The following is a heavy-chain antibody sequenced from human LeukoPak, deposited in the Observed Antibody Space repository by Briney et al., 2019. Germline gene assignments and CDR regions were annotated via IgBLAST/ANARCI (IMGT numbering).Heavy chain of an antibody. CDR2: ISYDGSNK. CDR1: GFTFSSYA. D-gene: IGHD2-2*02. CDR3: ASGYCSSTSCYNIDY. Sequence: GRSLRLSCAASGFTFSSYAMHWVRQAPGKGLEWVAVISYDGSNKYYADSVKGRFTISRDNSKNTLYLQMNGLRAEDTAVYYCASGYCSSTSCYNIDYWGQGTLVTVSS. J-gene: IGHJ4*02. V-gene: IGHV3-30-3*01.